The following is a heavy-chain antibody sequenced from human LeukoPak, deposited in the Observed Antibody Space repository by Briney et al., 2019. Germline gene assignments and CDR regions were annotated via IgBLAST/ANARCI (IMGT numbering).Heavy chain of an antibody. V-gene: IGHV3-21*01. CDR2: ISSSSSYI. Sequence: GGSLRLSCAPSGFTFISYSMNWVRQAPGKGLEWVSSISSSSSYIYYADSVKGRFTISRDNAKNSLYLQMNSLRAEDTAVYYCASDLRDDSNGYCFDYWGQGTLVTVSS. J-gene: IGHJ4*02. CDR1: GFTFISYS. CDR3: ASDLRDDSNGYCFDY. D-gene: IGHD3-22*01.